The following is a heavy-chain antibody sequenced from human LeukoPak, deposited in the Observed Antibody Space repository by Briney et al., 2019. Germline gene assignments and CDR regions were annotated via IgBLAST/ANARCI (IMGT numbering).Heavy chain of an antibody. Sequence: ASVEVSCKASGYTFISYAISWVRQAPGQGLEWMGGIIPIFGTANYAQKFQGRVTITADESTSTAYMELSSLRSEDTAVYYCARGLIAAAGHSFDYWGQGTLVTVSS. D-gene: IGHD6-13*01. CDR2: IIPIFGTA. J-gene: IGHJ4*02. CDR3: ARGLIAAAGHSFDY. V-gene: IGHV1-69*13. CDR1: GYTFISYA.